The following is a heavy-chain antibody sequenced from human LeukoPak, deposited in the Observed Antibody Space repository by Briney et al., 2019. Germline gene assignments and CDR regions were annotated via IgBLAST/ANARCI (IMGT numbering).Heavy chain of an antibody. CDR2: ISGSGGST. J-gene: IGHJ4*02. V-gene: IGHV3-23*01. CDR1: GFTLSSYA. D-gene: IGHD3-10*01. CDR3: AKASTMVRGSLIS. Sequence: GGSLRLSCAASGFTLSSYAMSWVRQAPGKGLEWVSAISGSGGSTYYADSVKGRFTISRDNSKNTLYPQMNSLRAEDTAVYYCAKASTMVRGSLISWGQGTLVTVSS.